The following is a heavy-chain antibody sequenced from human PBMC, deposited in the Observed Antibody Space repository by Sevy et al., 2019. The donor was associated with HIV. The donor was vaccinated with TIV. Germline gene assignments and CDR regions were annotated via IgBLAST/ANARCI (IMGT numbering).Heavy chain of an antibody. V-gene: IGHV3-48*03. Sequence: GGSLRLSCEASGFTFSSYEMNWVRQAPGKGLEWVSYISSSGTTIKYADSVKGRFTISSDKAKNSLYMQMNSLRAEDTAVYYSARVDANYDKGFDPWGHGPLVTVSS. D-gene: IGHD3-22*01. CDR1: GFTFSSYE. CDR3: ARVDANYDKGFDP. J-gene: IGHJ5*02. CDR2: ISSSGTTI.